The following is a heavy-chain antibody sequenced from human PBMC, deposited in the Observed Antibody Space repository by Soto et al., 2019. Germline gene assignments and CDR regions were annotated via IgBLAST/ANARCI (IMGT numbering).Heavy chain of an antibody. Sequence: QPGGSLRLSCAASGFIFSSYAMNWVRQAPGKGLEWVAGTSGSGVNTYYADSVRGRFTISRDNSKNTLYLQMNSLRDEDTAVYYCAPARSANYQYYIDNWGQGTLVTVS. CDR1: GFIFSSYA. CDR3: APARSANYQYYIDN. V-gene: IGHV3-23*01. J-gene: IGHJ4*02. D-gene: IGHD3-22*01. CDR2: TSGSGVNT.